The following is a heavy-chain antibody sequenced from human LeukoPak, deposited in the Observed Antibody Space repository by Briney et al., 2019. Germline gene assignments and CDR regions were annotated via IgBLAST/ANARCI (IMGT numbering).Heavy chain of an antibody. CDR3: ARSGVDGESVLVPSAYYYYGMDV. D-gene: IGHD2-8*02. CDR1: GGSMSRYY. V-gene: IGHV4-59*01. J-gene: IGHJ6*02. Sequence: SETLSLTCTVSGGSMSRYYWSWIRQSPEKRLEWIGYIDYTGSTRDNPSLKSRVTISVDTSQNQFSLRLTSVTAADTAVYYCARSGVDGESVLVPSAYYYYGMDVWGQGTPVTVSS. CDR2: IDYTGST.